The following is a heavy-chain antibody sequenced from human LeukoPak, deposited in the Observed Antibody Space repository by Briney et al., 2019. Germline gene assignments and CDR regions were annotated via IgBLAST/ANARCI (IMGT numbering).Heavy chain of an antibody. CDR1: GFTFSDYY. CDR2: TSFGGNTI. J-gene: IGHJ4*02. V-gene: IGHV3-11*01. CDR3: ARGALTYYYDY. Sequence: GESLRLSCAASGFTFSDYYMSWIRQAPGKGLEWVSYTSFGGNTISYADSVKGRFTFSRDNAKNSLFLQMNSLRAEDTAVYYCARGALTYYYDYWGQGTLVAVSS.